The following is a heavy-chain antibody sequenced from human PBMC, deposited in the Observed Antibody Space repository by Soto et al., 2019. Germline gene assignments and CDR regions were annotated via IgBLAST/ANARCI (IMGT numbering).Heavy chain of an antibody. CDR3: AKDRVTTVTTKTFDY. J-gene: IGHJ4*02. CDR1: GFTFSSYA. D-gene: IGHD4-17*01. Sequence: EVQLLESGGGLVQPGGSLRLSCAASGFTFSSYAMSWVRQAPGKGLEWVSAISGSGVSTYYADSVKGRFTISRDNSKHTLYLQMNSLRAEDTAVYYCAKDRVTTVTTKTFDYWGQGTLVTVSS. CDR2: ISGSGVST. V-gene: IGHV3-23*01.